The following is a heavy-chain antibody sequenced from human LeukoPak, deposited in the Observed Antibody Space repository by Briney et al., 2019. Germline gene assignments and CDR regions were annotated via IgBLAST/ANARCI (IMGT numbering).Heavy chain of an antibody. CDR3: ARAPAKWLRYVYFDY. V-gene: IGHV1-69*13. J-gene: IGHJ4*02. CDR2: IIPIFGTA. Sequence: GASVKVSCKASGGTFSSYAISWVRQAPGQGLEWKGGIIPIFGTANYAQKFQGRVTITADESTSTAYMELSSLRSEDTAVYYCARAPAKWLRYVYFDYWGQGTLVTVSS. CDR1: GGTFSSYA. D-gene: IGHD5-12*01.